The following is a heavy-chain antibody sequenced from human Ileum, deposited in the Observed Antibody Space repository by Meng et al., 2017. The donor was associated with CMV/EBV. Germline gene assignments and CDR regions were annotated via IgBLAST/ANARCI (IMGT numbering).Heavy chain of an antibody. J-gene: IGHJ5*02. V-gene: IGHV4-61*02. CDR2: FYNSGST. CDR1: LGSIDSGLYY. D-gene: IGHD1-1*01. Sequence: QLKESGPELVKPFQTLSLTWTVILGSIDSGLYYWTWIRHPAGKDREWIGHFYNSGSTNYNPSLKSRVTQSMDTSKTQFYLKLSSVTAADTAVYYCARGVTTFKGNWFKPWGQGSLVTVSS. CDR3: ARGVTTFKGNWFKP.